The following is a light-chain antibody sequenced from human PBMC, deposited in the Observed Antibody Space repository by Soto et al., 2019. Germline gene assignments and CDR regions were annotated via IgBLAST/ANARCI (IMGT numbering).Light chain of an antibody. CDR2: SAS. Sequence: IQLTQSPSSLSASVCGRGTIVCRASESISDYLNWYQLKSGEAPKFLIYSASTLRGGVPSRFSGTGSGTEFTLTISSLQPEDVATYYCQQTFSPPLSFGGGTTVEIK. CDR1: ESISDY. V-gene: IGKV1-39*01. CDR3: QQTFSPPLS. J-gene: IGKJ4*01.